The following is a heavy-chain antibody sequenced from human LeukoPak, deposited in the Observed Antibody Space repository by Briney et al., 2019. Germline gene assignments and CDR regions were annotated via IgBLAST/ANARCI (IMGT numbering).Heavy chain of an antibody. CDR2: IYNSGST. J-gene: IGHJ4*02. D-gene: IGHD3-22*01. CDR1: GGSISSSSYY. CDR3: ATPRAYESGCYYPGGY. V-gene: IGHV4-61*05. Sequence: PSETLSLTCTVSGGSISSSSYYWGWIRQPPGKGLEWIGYIYNSGSTKYNPSLKRRVIISVDTSKNQFSLKMSSVTAADTAVYYCATPRAYESGCYYPGGYWGQGTLVTVSS.